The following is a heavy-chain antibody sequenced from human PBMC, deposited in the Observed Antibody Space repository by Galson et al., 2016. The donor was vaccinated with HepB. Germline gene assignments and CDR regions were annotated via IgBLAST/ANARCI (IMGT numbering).Heavy chain of an antibody. V-gene: IGHV3-23*01. J-gene: IGHJ4*02. CDR2: ISTRRTT. D-gene: IGHD1-1*01. Sequence: SLRLSCAASGFVFSNFGLSWVRQAPGKGLEWVASISTRRTTYYSDSVQGQFTISSDNSNNTLYLQMNGLRAEDPAVYYCAKERLVRRIFDHWGQGTQLTVSS. CDR3: AKERLVRRIFDH. CDR1: GFVFSNFG.